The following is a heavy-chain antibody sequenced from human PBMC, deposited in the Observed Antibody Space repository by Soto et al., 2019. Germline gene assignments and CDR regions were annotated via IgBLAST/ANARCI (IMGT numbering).Heavy chain of an antibody. CDR1: GGSLSGGNW. CDR3: ARXHYYFDSGGTSLYYFDY. J-gene: IGHJ4*02. CDR2: IYHSGNT. Sequence: SGTLSLTCAVSGGSLSGGNWWSWVRQPPGKGLEWIAEIYHSGNTVYNPSLKSRVTISVDKSKNQFSLKLSSVTAADTAVYYCARXHYYFDSGGTSLYYFDYWGQGALVTVSS. V-gene: IGHV4-4*02. D-gene: IGHD3-10*01.